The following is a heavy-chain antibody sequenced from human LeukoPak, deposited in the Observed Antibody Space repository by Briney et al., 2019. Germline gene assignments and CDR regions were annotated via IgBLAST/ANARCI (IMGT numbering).Heavy chain of an antibody. Sequence: GGSLRLSCAAFTTFAMSWVRQAPGRGLEWVSVISDRRDKTHYADSVRGRFTISRDSSKKTVSLQMNGLRVDDTAVYFCAKVFYTSSFDFSGQGILVTVSP. CDR2: ISDRRDKT. CDR3: AKVFYTSSFDF. V-gene: IGHV3-23*01. J-gene: IGHJ4*02. CDR1: TTFA. D-gene: IGHD2/OR15-2a*01.